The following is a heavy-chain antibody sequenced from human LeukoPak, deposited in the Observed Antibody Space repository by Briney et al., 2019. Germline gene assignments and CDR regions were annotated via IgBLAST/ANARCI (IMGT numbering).Heavy chain of an antibody. Sequence: SETLSLTCTVSGGSISSYYWSWIRQPPGKGLEWTGYIYYSGSTNYNPSLKSRVTMSVDTSKNQFSLRLSSVTAADTAMYYCVKSGGYGLIDYWGQGTLVTVSS. D-gene: IGHD6-19*01. V-gene: IGHV4-59*08. CDR3: VKSGGYGLIDY. J-gene: IGHJ4*02. CDR2: IYYSGST. CDR1: GGSISSYY.